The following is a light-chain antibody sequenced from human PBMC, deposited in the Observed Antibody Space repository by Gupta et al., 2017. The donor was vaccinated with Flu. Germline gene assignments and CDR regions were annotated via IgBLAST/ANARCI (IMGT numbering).Light chain of an antibody. J-gene: IGLJ2*01. V-gene: IGLV3-19*01. Sequence: SSELTQDSAVSVALGQTVRIACQGDSLRDYYATWYRQKPGQAPVLVIYNKTNRPSGIPDRFSGSNSGNTASLTITGAQAEDEADYYCTSHNSSGNHLVFGGGTKLTVL. CDR3: TSHNSSGNHLV. CDR2: NKT. CDR1: SLRDYY.